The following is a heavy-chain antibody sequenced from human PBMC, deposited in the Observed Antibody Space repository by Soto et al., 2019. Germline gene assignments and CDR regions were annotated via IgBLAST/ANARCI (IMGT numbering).Heavy chain of an antibody. J-gene: IGHJ4*02. V-gene: IGHV6-1*01. D-gene: IGHD6-19*01. Sequence: SETHPRTCAISGETLSSTRPACTWLRQSLSRGLGWLGTTYYRSNWYTDYAVSVKSRITITPDTSKNQFSLQLNSVTPEDTAVYYCARGSYYSGWVWGQGTLVTVSS. CDR3: ARGSYYSGWV. CDR2: TYYRSNWYT. CDR1: GETLSSTRPA.